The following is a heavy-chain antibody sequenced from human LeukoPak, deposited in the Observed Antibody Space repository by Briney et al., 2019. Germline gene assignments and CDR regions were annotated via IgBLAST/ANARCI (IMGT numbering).Heavy chain of an antibody. CDR1: GDSVSSNSAT. CDR3: AMGPSYFQH. J-gene: IGHJ1*01. V-gene: IGHV6-1*01. D-gene: IGHD3-16*01. CDR2: TYYRSKWYK. Sequence: SQTLSLTCAISGDSVSSNSATWNWIRQSPSRGLEWLGRTYYRSKWYKYYAVSVKGRTTINPDTSKNQFSLQLNSVTPEDTAVYYCAMGPSYFQHWGQGTLVTVSS.